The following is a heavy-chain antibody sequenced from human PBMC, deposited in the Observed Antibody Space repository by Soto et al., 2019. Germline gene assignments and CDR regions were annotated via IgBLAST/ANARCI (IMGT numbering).Heavy chain of an antibody. V-gene: IGHV1-8*02. Sequence: QVQLVQSGAEVKKPGASVRVSCKASGYTFSNYEINWVRQATGQGLEWMGWMNPTTGNTAYAQKFQGRVTMTRVTSISTAYMELSSLRSEDTAVYYCARGHCISTACYLGCPPGGVDPWGQGTLVTVSS. J-gene: IGHJ5*02. CDR1: GYTFSNYE. CDR3: ARGHCISTACYLGCPPGGVDP. D-gene: IGHD2-2*01. CDR2: MNPTTGNT.